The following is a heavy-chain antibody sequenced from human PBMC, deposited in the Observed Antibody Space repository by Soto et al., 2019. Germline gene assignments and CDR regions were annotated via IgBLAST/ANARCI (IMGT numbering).Heavy chain of an antibody. J-gene: IGHJ3*02. V-gene: IGHV3-30-3*01. CDR1: GFTFSSYA. Sequence: PGGSLRLSCAASGFTFSSYAMHWVRQAPGEGLEWVAVISYDGSNKYYADSVKGRFTISRDNSKNTLYLQMNSLRAEDTAVYYCARLLAGDDSSGYYYLDDAFDIWGQGTMVTVS. CDR3: ARLLAGDDSSGYYYLDDAFDI. CDR2: ISYDGSNK. D-gene: IGHD3-22*01.